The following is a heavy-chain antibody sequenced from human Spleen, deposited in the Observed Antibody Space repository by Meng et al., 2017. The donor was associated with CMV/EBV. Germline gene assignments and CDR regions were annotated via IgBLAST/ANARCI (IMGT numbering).Heavy chain of an antibody. CDR2: IIPVLGEP. Sequence: SCQASGDTFSSQRITLVRQAPGQGLEWMGRIIPVLGEPNYAQKFKGRLTIMVDKSTASAYMELSNLRSEDTAVYYCARDGGSNRFDPWGQGTLVTVSS. V-gene: IGHV1-69*08. CDR1: GDTFSSQR. D-gene: IGHD4-11*01. J-gene: IGHJ5*02. CDR3: ARDGGSNRFDP.